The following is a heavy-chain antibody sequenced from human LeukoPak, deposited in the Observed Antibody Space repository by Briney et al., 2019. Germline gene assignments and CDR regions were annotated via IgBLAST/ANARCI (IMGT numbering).Heavy chain of an antibody. CDR3: AKNGYRSGGSCYYGRWAFDI. V-gene: IGHV3-23*01. J-gene: IGHJ3*02. D-gene: IGHD2-15*01. Sequence: GGSLRLSCAASGFTFSSYAMSWVRQAPGKGLEWVSAISGSGGSTYYADSVKGRFTISRDNSKNTLYLQMNSLRAEDTAVYYCAKNGYRSGGSCYYGRWAFDIWGQRTMVTVSS. CDR1: GFTFSSYA. CDR2: ISGSGGST.